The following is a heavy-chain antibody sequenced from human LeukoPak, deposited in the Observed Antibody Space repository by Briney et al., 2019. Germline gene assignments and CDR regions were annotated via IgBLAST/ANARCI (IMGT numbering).Heavy chain of an antibody. J-gene: IGHJ4*02. CDR1: GGSISSYY. CDR2: IYYSGST. Sequence: PSETLSLTCTVSGGSISSYYWSWIRQPPGKGLEWIGYIYYSGSTNYNPSLKSRVTISVDTSKNQFSLKLSSVTAADTAVYYCAGGPGGVRLWPRFDYWGQGTLVTVSS. V-gene: IGHV4-59*01. D-gene: IGHD3-16*01. CDR3: AGGPGGVRLWPRFDY.